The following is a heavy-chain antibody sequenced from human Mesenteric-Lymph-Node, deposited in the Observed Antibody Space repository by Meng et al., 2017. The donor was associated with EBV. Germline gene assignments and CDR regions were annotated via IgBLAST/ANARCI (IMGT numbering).Heavy chain of an antibody. CDR3: AHRPSGTYYRTFDY. Sequence: QLTLKESGPTLVKPTQTLTLTCTFSGFSLSTDGVGVAWIRQPPGKALEWLGIIYWDDDKRYSPSLKNRLTITKDTSKNQVVLTMTNMDPVDTATYYCAHRPSGTYYRTFDYWGQGTLVTVSS. CDR2: IYWDDDK. J-gene: IGHJ4*02. D-gene: IGHD3-10*01. CDR1: GFSLSTDGVG. V-gene: IGHV2-5*02.